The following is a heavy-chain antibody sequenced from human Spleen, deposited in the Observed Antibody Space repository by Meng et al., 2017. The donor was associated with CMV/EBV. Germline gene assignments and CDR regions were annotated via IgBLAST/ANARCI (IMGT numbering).Heavy chain of an antibody. CDR3: AIDGGGYCSS. D-gene: IGHD6-13*01. V-gene: IGHV3-72*01. J-gene: IGHJ4*02. Sequence: GGSLRLSCAASGVTFNYYYIHWVRQAPGKGLQWVGRIRDKANSYMTEYAASVKGKFTISRDDSKNSVYLQMNSLQSEDTAVYFCAIDGGGYCSSWGQGTLVTVSS. CDR1: GVTFNYYY. CDR2: IRDKANSYMT.